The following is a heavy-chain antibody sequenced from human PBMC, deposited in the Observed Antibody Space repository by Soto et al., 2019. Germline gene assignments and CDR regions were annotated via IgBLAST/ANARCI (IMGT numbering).Heavy chain of an antibody. D-gene: IGHD3-22*01. V-gene: IGHV4-38-2*01. J-gene: IGHJ3*02. CDR1: FYSISSVYY. CDR3: ARVGSYYYDSSGYYYGGAFDI. Sequence: ETLSLPCAVSFYSISSVYYWGWIRQPPGKGLEWIGSIYHSGSTYYNPSLKSRVTISVDTSKNQFSLKLSSVTAADTAVYYCARVGSYYYDSSGYYYGGAFDIWGQGTMVTVSS. CDR2: IYHSGST.